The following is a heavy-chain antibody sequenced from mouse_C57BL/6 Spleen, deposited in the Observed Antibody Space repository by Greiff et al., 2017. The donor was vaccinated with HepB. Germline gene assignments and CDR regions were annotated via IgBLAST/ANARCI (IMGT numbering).Heavy chain of an antibody. Sequence: VHVKQSGPELVKPGASVKISCKASGYSFTGYYMNWVKQSPEKSLEWIGEINPSTGGTTYNQKFKAKATLTVDKSSSTAYMQLKSLTSEDSAVYYCARYGSSGYGDYWGQGTSVTVSS. CDR1: GYSFTGYY. CDR2: INPSTGGT. V-gene: IGHV1-42*01. J-gene: IGHJ4*01. D-gene: IGHD3-2*02. CDR3: ARYGSSGYGDY.